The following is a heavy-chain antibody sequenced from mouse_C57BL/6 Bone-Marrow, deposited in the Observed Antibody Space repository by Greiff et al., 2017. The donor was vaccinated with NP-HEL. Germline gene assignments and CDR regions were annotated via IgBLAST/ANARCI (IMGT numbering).Heavy chain of an antibody. V-gene: IGHV5-6*01. J-gene: IGHJ3*01. D-gene: IGHD2-4*01. CDR1: GFTFSSYG. CDR3: ASPYDYDVAWFAY. Sequence: EVKVVESGGDLVKPGGSLTLSCAASGFTFSSYGMSWVRQTPDKRLEWVATISSGGSYTYYPDSVKGRFPISRDNAKNTLYLQMSRLKTEDTAMYYCASPYDYDVAWFAYWGQGTLVTVSA. CDR2: ISSGGSYT.